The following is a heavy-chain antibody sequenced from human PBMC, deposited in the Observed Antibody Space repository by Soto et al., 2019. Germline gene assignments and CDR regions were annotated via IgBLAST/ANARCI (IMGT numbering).Heavy chain of an antibody. Sequence: GGSLRLSCAASGFTFSSYAMSWVRQAPGKGLEWVSAISGSGGSIYYADSVKGRFTISRDNAKNSLYLHMNSLRAEDTAVYYCARGSAAPGAFDIWGQGTMVTVSS. V-gene: IGHV3-23*01. CDR3: ARGSAAPGAFDI. J-gene: IGHJ3*02. D-gene: IGHD6-13*01. CDR2: ISGSGGSI. CDR1: GFTFSSYA.